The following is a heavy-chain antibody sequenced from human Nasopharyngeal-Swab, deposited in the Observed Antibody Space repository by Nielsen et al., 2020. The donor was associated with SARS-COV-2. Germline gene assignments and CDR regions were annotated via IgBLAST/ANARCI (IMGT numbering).Heavy chain of an antibody. CDR3: ARAGHIVVVPAALHSSSSNRPLGT. D-gene: IGHD2-2*01. CDR1: GFTFSSYA. J-gene: IGHJ5*02. Sequence: GGSLRLSCAASGFTFSSYAMSWVRQAPGKGLEWVSAISGSGGSTYYADSVKGRFTISRDNSKNTLYLQMNSLRAEDTAVYYCARAGHIVVVPAALHSSSSNRPLGTWGQGTLVTVSS. CDR2: ISGSGGST. V-gene: IGHV3-23*01.